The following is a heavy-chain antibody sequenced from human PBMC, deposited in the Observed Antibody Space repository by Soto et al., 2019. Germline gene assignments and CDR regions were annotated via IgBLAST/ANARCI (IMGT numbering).Heavy chain of an antibody. CDR1: GFTFSTFG. D-gene: IGHD4-17*01. Sequence: QLVESGGGVVPPGASLRLSCAASGFTFSTFGMHWVRQTPGKGLERVAVISYDGNNKVYADSVKGRFTISSDNFKNTVDLVMNNLRVDDTAVYYCAKDLQAYGDYDYYCYGLDVWGQGATVSVSS. CDR3: AKDLQAYGDYDYYCYGLDV. CDR2: ISYDGNNK. J-gene: IGHJ6*02. V-gene: IGHV3-30*18.